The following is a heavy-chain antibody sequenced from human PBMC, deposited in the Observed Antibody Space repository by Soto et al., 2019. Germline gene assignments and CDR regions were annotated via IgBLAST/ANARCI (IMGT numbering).Heavy chain of an antibody. CDR1: GFTFSSYA. D-gene: IGHD6-13*01. CDR3: AKESRTSAAFYYYFYGMDV. Sequence: EVHLLESGGGLVQPGVSLRLSCAASGFTFSSYAMSWVRQAPGKGLEWVSGISGSGGDTYYVNSVKGRFTISRDNSKNTLFLQMNSLRAGDTAVYYCAKESRTSAAFYYYFYGMDVWGQGTTVTVSS. V-gene: IGHV3-23*01. J-gene: IGHJ6*02. CDR2: ISGSGGDT.